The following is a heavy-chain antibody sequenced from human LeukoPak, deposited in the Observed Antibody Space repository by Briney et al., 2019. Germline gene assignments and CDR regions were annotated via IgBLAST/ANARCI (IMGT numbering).Heavy chain of an antibody. CDR2: ISSSSSST. CDR1: GFTFSTYT. J-gene: IGHJ4*02. Sequence: GGSLRLSCAASGFTFSTYTMNWVRQAPGKGLEWVSSISSSSSSTYYADSVRGRFTISRDNAKSSLFLQMNSLRAEDTAVYYCAREGGYTYGSDYWGQGTLVTVSS. D-gene: IGHD5-18*01. V-gene: IGHV3-21*01. CDR3: AREGGYTYGSDY.